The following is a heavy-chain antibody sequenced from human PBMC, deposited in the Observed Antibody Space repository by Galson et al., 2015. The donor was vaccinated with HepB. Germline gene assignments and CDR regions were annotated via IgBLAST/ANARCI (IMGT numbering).Heavy chain of an antibody. J-gene: IGHJ6*02. V-gene: IGHV3-74*01. CDR2: IYSDGSIT. Sequence: SLRLSCAASGFTFSSYWMHWVRQAPGKGLVWVSRIYSDGSITNYADSVKGRFTISRDNAKNTLYLQMNSLRAEDTAVYYCAREAWVTFGGVIALGYYGMDVWGQGTTVTVSS. D-gene: IGHD3-16*02. CDR1: GFTFSSYW. CDR3: AREAWVTFGGVIALGYYGMDV.